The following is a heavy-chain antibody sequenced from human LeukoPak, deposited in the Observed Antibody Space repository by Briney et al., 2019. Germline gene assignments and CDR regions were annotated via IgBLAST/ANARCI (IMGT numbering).Heavy chain of an antibody. Sequence: ASVKVSCKASGYTFTSYDINWVRQATGQGLEWMGWMNPNSGNTGYAQKFQGRVTMTRNTSISTAYMELSSLRSEDTAVYYCARAPHHDFWSGYYFPHYYYYYMDVWGKGTTVTVSS. CDR3: ARAPHHDFWSGYYFPHYYYYYMDV. D-gene: IGHD3-3*01. CDR2: MNPNSGNT. CDR1: GYTFTSYD. V-gene: IGHV1-8*01. J-gene: IGHJ6*03.